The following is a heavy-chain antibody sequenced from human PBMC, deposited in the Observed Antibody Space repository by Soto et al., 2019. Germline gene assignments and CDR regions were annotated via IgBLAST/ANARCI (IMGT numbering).Heavy chain of an antibody. D-gene: IGHD3-3*01. CDR2: LDPEDGET. CDR3: ATPGLGLRFLEWLRLHDAFDI. Sequence: ASVKVSCKVSGYTLTELSMHWVRQAPGKGLEWMGGLDPEDGETIYAQKFQGRVTMTEDTSTDTAYMELSSLRSEDTAVYYCATPGLGLRFLEWLRLHDAFDIWGQGTMVTVSS. V-gene: IGHV1-24*01. J-gene: IGHJ3*02. CDR1: GYTLTELS.